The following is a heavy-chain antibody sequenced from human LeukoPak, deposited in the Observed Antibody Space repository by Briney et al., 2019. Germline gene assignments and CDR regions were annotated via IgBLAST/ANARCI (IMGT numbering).Heavy chain of an antibody. V-gene: IGHV4-39*01. J-gene: IGHJ6*03. CDR3: ATLTYYYSYLVL. CDR1: GDSIGSSSYY. CDR2: MYYSGSG. Sequence: PSETLSLTCTIAGDSIGSSSYYWAGMRQDPGKGLEWIGSMYYSGSGSYSPSLKSRVTISLDTSNNRLSLKLNSVTAADTAVYCSATLTYYYSYLVLWGKGTTVTVSS.